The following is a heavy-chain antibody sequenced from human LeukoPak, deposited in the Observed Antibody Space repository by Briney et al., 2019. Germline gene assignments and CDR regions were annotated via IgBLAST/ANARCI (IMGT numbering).Heavy chain of an antibody. V-gene: IGHV4-31*03. CDR1: GGSLSSGGYY. J-gene: IGHJ6*02. Sequence: SQTLSLTCTVSGGSLSSGGYYWSWIRQHPGKGREWIGYIYYSGSTYYNPSLKSRVTISVDTSKNQFSLKLSSVTAADTAVYYCARDRVVVVPAAIRDYYYYGMDVWGQGTTVTVSS. CDR2: IYYSGST. D-gene: IGHD2-2*02. CDR3: ARDRVVVVPAAIRDYYYYGMDV.